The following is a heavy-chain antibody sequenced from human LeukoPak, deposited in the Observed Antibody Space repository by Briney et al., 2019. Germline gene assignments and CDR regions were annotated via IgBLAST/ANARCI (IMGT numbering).Heavy chain of an antibody. Sequence: PGGSLRLSCAASGFTFSSYWMSWVRQAPGKGLEWVANIKQDGSEKYYVDSVKGRSTISRDNAKNSLYLQMNSLRAEDTAVYYCARGQSSSWYYFDYWGQGTLVTVSS. V-gene: IGHV3-7*01. CDR2: IKQDGSEK. CDR3: ARGQSSSWYYFDY. D-gene: IGHD6-13*01. J-gene: IGHJ4*02. CDR1: GFTFSSYW.